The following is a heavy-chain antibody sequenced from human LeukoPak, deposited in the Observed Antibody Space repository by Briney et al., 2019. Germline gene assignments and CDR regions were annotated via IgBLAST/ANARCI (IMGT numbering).Heavy chain of an antibody. CDR3: ARRGGAVAGFDS. Sequence: PSETLSLTCAVYGGSFSGYYWSWIRQPPGKGLEWIGYIYYSGSTNYNPSLKSRVTISVDTSKNQFSLKLSSVTAADTAVYYCARRGGAVAGFDSWGQGTLVTVSS. CDR2: IYYSGST. V-gene: IGHV4-59*08. CDR1: GGSFSGYY. J-gene: IGHJ4*02. D-gene: IGHD6-19*01.